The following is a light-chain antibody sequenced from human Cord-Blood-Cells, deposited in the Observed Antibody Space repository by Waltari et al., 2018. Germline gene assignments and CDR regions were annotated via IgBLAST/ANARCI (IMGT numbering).Light chain of an antibody. CDR2: DFS. J-gene: IGLJ3*02. Sequence: QASLTHPSPTSGSPWPSSPLSSHCTSRSACVYNYFSWYQQHPGKAPKLMIYDFSKRPSGVPNRFSGSKSGNTASLTISGLQAEDEADYYCSSYTSSSTWVFGGGTKLTVL. CDR3: SSYTSSSTWV. CDR1: SRSACVYNY. V-gene: IGLV2-14*01.